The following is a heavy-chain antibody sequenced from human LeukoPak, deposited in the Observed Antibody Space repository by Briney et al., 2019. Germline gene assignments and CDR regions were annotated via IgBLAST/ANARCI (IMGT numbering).Heavy chain of an antibody. J-gene: IGHJ4*02. D-gene: IGHD3-3*01. CDR2: INHSGST. V-gene: IGHV4-34*01. Sequence: PSETLSLTWAVYGGSFSGYYWSWIRQPPGKGLEWIGEINHSGSTNYNPSLKSRVTISVDTSKNQFSLKLSSVTAADTAVYYCARGIRSFGVVSNFDYWGQGTLVTVSS. CDR3: ARGIRSFGVVSNFDY. CDR1: GGSFSGYY.